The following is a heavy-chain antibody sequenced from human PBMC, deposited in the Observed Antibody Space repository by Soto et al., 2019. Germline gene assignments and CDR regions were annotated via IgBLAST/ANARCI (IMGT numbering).Heavy chain of an antibody. Sequence: GWSLRLSCAASGFTFSSYEMNWVRQGPGKGLEWVSYISSSVSPIYYADSVKGGFTMSRDNAKKSLYLQMNSLRAEDTALYNCARPAAGAKGIYCYGNDVWGQGTTVTVSS. CDR3: ARPAAGAKGIYCYGNDV. V-gene: IGHV3-48*03. D-gene: IGHD6-25*01. CDR1: GFTFSSYE. CDR2: ISSSVSPI. J-gene: IGHJ6*02.